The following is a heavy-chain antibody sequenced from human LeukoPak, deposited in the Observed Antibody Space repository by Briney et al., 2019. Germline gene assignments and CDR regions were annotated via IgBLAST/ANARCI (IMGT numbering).Heavy chain of an antibody. V-gene: IGHV4-38-2*02. J-gene: IGHJ4*02. CDR1: GYSISDGYY. CDR2: IYHSGST. D-gene: IGHD3-9*01. CDR3: ARDRGRYDILTGYRSGRLDY. Sequence: PSETLSLTCNVSGYSISDGYYWGWIRLPPGKGLEWIGSIYHSGSTYYNPSLKSRVTISVDTSKNQFSLKLSSVTAADTAVYYCARDRGRYDILTGYRSGRLDYWGQGTLVTVSS.